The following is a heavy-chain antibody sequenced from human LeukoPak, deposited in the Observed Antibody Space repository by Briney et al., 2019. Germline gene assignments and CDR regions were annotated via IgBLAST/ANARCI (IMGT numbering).Heavy chain of an antibody. Sequence: GGSLRLSCAASGFTFSNYGFHWVRQAPGKGLEWVALIWYDGSNKFYADSVKGRFTISRDKSKNTLYLQMNSLRDEDTAVYYCAKEGEDEPRQQLVLTDYYYYYMDVWGKGTTVTVSS. CDR2: IWYDGSNK. D-gene: IGHD6-13*01. J-gene: IGHJ6*03. V-gene: IGHV3-33*03. CDR3: AKEGEDEPRQQLVLTDYYYYYMDV. CDR1: GFTFSNYG.